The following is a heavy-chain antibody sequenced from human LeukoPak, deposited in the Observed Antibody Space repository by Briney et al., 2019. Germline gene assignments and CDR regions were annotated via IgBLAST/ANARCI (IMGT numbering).Heavy chain of an antibody. CDR2: ISYDVSDK. J-gene: IGHJ5*02. Sequence: GGSLRLSCAASGFTFSGYGMHWGRQAPGKGLEWVAVISYDVSDKSYADSVKGRFTISRDNSKNTLNLQMNSLRAEDTAVYYCAKGPDPWGQGTLVTVSS. V-gene: IGHV3-30*18. CDR3: AKGPDP. CDR1: GFTFSGYG.